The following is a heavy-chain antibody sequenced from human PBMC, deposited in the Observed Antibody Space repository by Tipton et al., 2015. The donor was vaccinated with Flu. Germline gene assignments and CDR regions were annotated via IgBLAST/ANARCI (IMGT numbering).Heavy chain of an antibody. CDR2: FYDGGST. D-gene: IGHD3-10*01. CDR1: GGSISRSSSY. Sequence: TLSLTCSVSGGSISRSSSYWGWIRQPPGKGLEWIGSFYDGGSTYYNASLKSRVTISVDTSNNQFSLKLSFVAAADTAVYYCARARSRGALNIGFDVWGQGTMVSVSS. J-gene: IGHJ3*01. V-gene: IGHV4-39*07. CDR3: ARARSRGALNIGFDV.